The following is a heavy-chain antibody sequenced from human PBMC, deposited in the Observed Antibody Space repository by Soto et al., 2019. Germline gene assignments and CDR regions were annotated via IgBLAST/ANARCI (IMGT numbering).Heavy chain of an antibody. CDR3: ARDTPTYYDILTGSLPRGV. Sequence: ASVKVSCKASGGTFSSYAISWVRQAPGQGLEWMGGIIPIFGTANYAQKFQGRVTITADESTSTAYMELSSLRSEDTAVYYCARDTPTYYDILTGSLPRGVWGQGTSVTVSS. CDR2: IIPIFGTA. D-gene: IGHD3-9*01. V-gene: IGHV1-69*13. J-gene: IGHJ6*02. CDR1: GGTFSSYA.